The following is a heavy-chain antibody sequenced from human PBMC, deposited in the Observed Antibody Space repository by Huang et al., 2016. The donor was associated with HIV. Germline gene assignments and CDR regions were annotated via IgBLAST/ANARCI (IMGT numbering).Heavy chain of an antibody. V-gene: IGHV4-59*11. CDR1: GGSFSTHY. J-gene: IGHJ4*02. CDR3: ARDHHDFWRGYRRMYFFDH. Sequence: QVQLQDSAPGLVTPSETLSLTCPVSGGSFSTHYGSWIGPPPGKGLEWIVSIDYSGSTNYSPSLTSRVTILLDTSKNQFSLRVNAVTAADTAMYYCARDHHDFWRGYRRMYFFDHWGQGTLVTVSS. CDR2: IDYSGST. D-gene: IGHD3-3*01.